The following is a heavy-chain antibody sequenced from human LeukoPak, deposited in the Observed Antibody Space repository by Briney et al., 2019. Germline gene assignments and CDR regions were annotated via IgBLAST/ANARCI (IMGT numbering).Heavy chain of an antibody. CDR1: GYTFTGYY. CDR3: ARDRVYYYDSSGPTRGMDV. CDR2: INPNSGGT. V-gene: IGHV1-2*02. D-gene: IGHD3-22*01. J-gene: IGHJ6*02. Sequence: ASVKVSCKASGYTFTGYYMHWVRQAPGQGLEWVGWINPNSGGTNYAQKFQGRVTMTRDTSISTAYMELSRLGSDDTAVYYCARDRVYYYDSSGPTRGMDVWGQGTTVTVSS.